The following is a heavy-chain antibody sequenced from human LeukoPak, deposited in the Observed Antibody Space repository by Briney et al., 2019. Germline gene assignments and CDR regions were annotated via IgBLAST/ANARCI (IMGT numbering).Heavy chain of an antibody. Sequence: SETLSLTCTVPGGSISSHYWSWIRQPPGKGLEWIGYMYDSVRTKDNPSLKSRVTLSADTSKNQFSLRLSSVTAADTAVYYCAAIKRGNIYGYFDFWGQGILVTVSS. CDR3: AAIKRGNIYGYFDF. CDR2: MYDSVRT. D-gene: IGHD5-18*01. CDR1: GGSISSHY. J-gene: IGHJ4*02. V-gene: IGHV4-59*11.